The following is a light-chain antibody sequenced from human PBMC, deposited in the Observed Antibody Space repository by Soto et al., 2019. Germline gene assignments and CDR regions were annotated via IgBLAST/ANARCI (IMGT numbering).Light chain of an antibody. CDR2: EVS. J-gene: IGLJ1*01. CDR1: NSDVGSYNL. CDR3: CSYAGSSTYV. Sequence: QSALTQPASVSGSPGQSITISCTGTNSDVGSYNLVSWYQQHPGKAPKVMIYEVSKRPSGVPNRFSGSKSGNTASLTISGLQAEAEADYYCCSYAGSSTYVFGTGTKVTVL. V-gene: IGLV2-23*02.